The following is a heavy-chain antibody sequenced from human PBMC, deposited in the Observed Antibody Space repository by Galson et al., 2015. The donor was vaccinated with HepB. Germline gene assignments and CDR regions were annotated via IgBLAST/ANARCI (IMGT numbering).Heavy chain of an antibody. CDR1: GDSVSSTSAA. D-gene: IGHD3-22*01. CDR2: TYYRSKWSN. Sequence: CAISGDSVSSTSAAWNWIRQSPSRGLEWLGRTYYRSKWSNEYAVSVKSRITVNPDTSKNQFSLQLNSVTPEDTAVYYCARDRLFYSDDSGYYYAFDIWSQGTMVTVSS. J-gene: IGHJ3*02. V-gene: IGHV6-1*01. CDR3: ARDRLFYSDDSGYYYAFDI.